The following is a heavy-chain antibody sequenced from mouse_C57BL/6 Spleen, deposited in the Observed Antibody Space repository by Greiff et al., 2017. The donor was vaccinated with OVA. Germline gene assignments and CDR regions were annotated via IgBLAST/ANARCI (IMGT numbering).Heavy chain of an antibody. D-gene: IGHD3-2*02. Sequence: EVKLVESGGGLVKPGGSLKLSCAASGFTFSSYAMSWVRQTPEKRLEWVATISDGGSYTYYPDNVKGRFTISRDNAKNNLYLQMSHLKSEDTAMYYCARDLDSSGYSFDYWGQGTTLTVSS. CDR3: ARDLDSSGYSFDY. CDR2: ISDGGSYT. CDR1: GFTFSSYA. V-gene: IGHV5-4*01. J-gene: IGHJ2*01.